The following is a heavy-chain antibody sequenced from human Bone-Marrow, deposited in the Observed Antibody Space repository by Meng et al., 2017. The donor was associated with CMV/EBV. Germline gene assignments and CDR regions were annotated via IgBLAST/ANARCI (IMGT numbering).Heavy chain of an antibody. CDR2: IYYSGST. CDR1: GGSISSSSYY. Sequence: SETLSLTCTVSGGSISSSSYYWGWLRQPPGKGLEWLGSIYYSGSTYYNPSLKSRVTISVDTSKNQFSLKLSSGTAADTAVYYCARPITMFGVGVDAFDIWGQGTMVTVSS. D-gene: IGHD3-3*01. CDR3: ARPITMFGVGVDAFDI. V-gene: IGHV4-39*01. J-gene: IGHJ3*02.